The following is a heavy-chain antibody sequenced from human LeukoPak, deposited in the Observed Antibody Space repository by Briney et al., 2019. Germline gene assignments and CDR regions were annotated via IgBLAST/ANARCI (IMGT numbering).Heavy chain of an antibody. J-gene: IGHJ5*02. Sequence: SETLSLTCTVSGGSISSYYWSWIRQPPGKGLEWIGYIYYSGSTNYNPSLKSRVTISVDTSKNQFSLKLSSVTAADTAVYYCARGLSAGNYFDSSGLDNRFDPWGQGTLVTVSS. V-gene: IGHV4-59*01. CDR3: ARGLSAGNYFDSSGLDNRFDP. CDR2: IYYSGST. D-gene: IGHD3-22*01. CDR1: GGSISSYY.